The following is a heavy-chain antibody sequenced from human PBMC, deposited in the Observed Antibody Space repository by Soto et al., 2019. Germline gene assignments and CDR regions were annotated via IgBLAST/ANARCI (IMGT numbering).Heavy chain of an antibody. CDR2: IIPIFGTA. D-gene: IGHD3-9*01. J-gene: IGHJ4*02. Sequence: SVKVSCKASGGTFSSYAIRLVRQAPGQGLEWMGGIIPIFGTANYAQKLQGRVTITADKSTGTAYMELSSLRSEDTAVYYCTTGGHRYFDWFSFDYWGQGTLVTVSS. V-gene: IGHV1-69*06. CDR1: GGTFSSYA. CDR3: TTGGHRYFDWFSFDY.